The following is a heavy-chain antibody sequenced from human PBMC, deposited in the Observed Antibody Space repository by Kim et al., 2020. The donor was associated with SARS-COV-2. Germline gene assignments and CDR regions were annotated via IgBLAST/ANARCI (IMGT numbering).Heavy chain of an antibody. CDR1: GFTFSSYS. V-gene: IGHV3-48*02. D-gene: IGHD3-9*01. CDR2: ISSSSSTI. CDR3: AREPLLLLTGYYSDFDY. Sequence: GGSLRLSCAASGFTFSSYSMNWVRQAPGKGLEWVSYISSSSSTIYYADSVKGRFTISRDNAKNSLYLQMNSLRDEDTAVYYCAREPLLLLTGYYSDFDYWGQGTLVTVSS. J-gene: IGHJ4*02.